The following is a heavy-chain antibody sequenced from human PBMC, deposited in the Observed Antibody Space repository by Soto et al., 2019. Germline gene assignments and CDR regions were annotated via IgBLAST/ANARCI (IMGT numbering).Heavy chain of an antibody. CDR1: GGSFNDYY. V-gene: IGHV4-34*02. Sequence: QVQLQQWGAGLLKPSETLSLTCAVNGGSFNDYYWAWIRQPPGKGLEWIWEIYHSGNTYYNPSLESRVIMSVDTSKKQFSLRLNSVTAADTAMYYCARVRRGFNRESWSYWYNGMDVWGQGTTVTVS. D-gene: IGHD3-16*01. CDR3: ARVRRGFNRESWSYWYNGMDV. CDR2: IYHSGNT. J-gene: IGHJ6*02.